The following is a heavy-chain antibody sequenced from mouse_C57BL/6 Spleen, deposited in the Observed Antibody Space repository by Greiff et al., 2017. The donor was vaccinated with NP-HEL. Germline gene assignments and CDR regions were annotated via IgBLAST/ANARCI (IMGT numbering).Heavy chain of an antibody. Sequence: EVKLQESGPGLVKPSQSLSLTCSVTGYSITSGYYWNWIRQFPGNKLEWMGYISYDGSNNYNPSLKNRISITRDTSKNQFFLKLNSVTTEDTATYYCAREGLEGSDYWGQGTTLTVSS. CDR1: GYSITSGYY. V-gene: IGHV3-6*01. CDR3: AREGLEGSDY. J-gene: IGHJ2*01. CDR2: ISYDGSN.